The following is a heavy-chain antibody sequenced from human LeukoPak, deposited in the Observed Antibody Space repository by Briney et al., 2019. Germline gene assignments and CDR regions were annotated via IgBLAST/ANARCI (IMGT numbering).Heavy chain of an antibody. J-gene: IGHJ4*02. D-gene: IGHD3-3*01. CDR2: ISSSSSYI. CDR1: GFTFSSYS. V-gene: IGHV3-21*01. Sequence: GGSLRLSCAASGFTFSSYSMNWVRQAPGKGLEWVSSISSSSSYIYYADSVKGRFTISRDNAKNSLYLQMNSLRAEDTAVYYCARDWSGGGYDFWSGNYSALDYWGQGTLVTVSS. CDR3: ARDWSGGGYDFWSGNYSALDY.